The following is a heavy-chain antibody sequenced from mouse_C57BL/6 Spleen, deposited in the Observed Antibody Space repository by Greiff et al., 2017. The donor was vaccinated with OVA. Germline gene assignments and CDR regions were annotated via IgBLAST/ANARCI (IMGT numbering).Heavy chain of an antibody. CDR3: ARGDPYDYDYDAGVYVDY. D-gene: IGHD2-4*01. J-gene: IGHJ2*01. CDR2: ISSGGSYT. Sequence: EVMLVESGGDLVKPGGSLKLSCAASGFTFSSYGMSWVRQTPDQRLEWVATISSGGSYTYYPDSVKGRFTNSRDNAKNTLYLQMSSLKSEDTAMYYCARGDPYDYDYDAGVYVDYWGQGTTLTVSS. CDR1: GFTFSSYG. V-gene: IGHV5-6*02.